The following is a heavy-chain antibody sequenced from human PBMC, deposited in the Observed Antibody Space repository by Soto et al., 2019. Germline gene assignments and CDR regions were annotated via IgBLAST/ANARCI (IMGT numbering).Heavy chain of an antibody. CDR3: ARDGSTSWYSYDYHGMDV. Sequence: VGSLRLSCGASGFTFRTYCLSWVRQVPGKGLEWVANINQDGSEKNYVDSVKGRFTISRDNAKNSLHLQMSSLRAEDTALYYCARDGSTSWYSYDYHGMDVWGQGTTVTVSS. V-gene: IGHV3-7*05. CDR1: GFTFRTYC. CDR2: INQDGSEK. J-gene: IGHJ6*02. D-gene: IGHD5-18*01.